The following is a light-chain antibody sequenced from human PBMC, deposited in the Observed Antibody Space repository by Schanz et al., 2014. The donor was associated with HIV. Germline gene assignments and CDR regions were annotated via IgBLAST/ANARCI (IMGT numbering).Light chain of an antibody. CDR3: QSFDSSLSGSV. CDR1: SSDVAGYNY. J-gene: IGLJ3*02. CDR2: DVS. V-gene: IGLV2-14*03. Sequence: QSVLTQPASVSGSPGQSITISCTGTSSDVAGYNYVSWYQQHPGKAPKLMIYDVSNRPSGVSNRFSGSKSGNTASLTISGLQAEDEADYYCQSFDSSLSGSVFGGGTKLTVL.